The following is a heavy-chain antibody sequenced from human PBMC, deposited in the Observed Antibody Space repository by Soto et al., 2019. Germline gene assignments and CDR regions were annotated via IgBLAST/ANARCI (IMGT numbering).Heavy chain of an antibody. D-gene: IGHD3-10*01. CDR3: ARDMGFGLSDY. J-gene: IGHJ4*02. V-gene: IGHV1-69*04. CDR1: GGTFSNHI. Sequence: SVKVSCKASGGTFSNHIITWVRQAPGQGPEWMGRIIPMLDITNYAQKFQGRVTITRDTSASTAYMELSSLRSEDTAVYYCARDMGFGLSDYWGQGTLVTVSS. CDR2: IIPMLDIT.